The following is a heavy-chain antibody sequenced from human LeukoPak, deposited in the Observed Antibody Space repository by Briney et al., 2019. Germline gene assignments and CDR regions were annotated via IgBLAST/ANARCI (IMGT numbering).Heavy chain of an antibody. CDR3: ARGRTGRTISFDY. D-gene: IGHD5-24*01. Sequence: SETLSLTCTVSSGSISSSSSYYWGWIRQPPGKGLEWIGCIYYSGSTNYNPSLKSRVTISVDTSNNQFSLKLTSLTAADTAVYYCARGRTGRTISFDYWGQGTLVTVSS. CDR1: SGSISSSSSYY. J-gene: IGHJ4*02. V-gene: IGHV4-61*05. CDR2: IYYSGST.